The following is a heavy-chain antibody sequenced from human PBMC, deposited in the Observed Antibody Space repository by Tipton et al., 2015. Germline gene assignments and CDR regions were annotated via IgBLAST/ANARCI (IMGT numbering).Heavy chain of an antibody. CDR3: ARGGAGYYYDSVGYLS. CDR2: IYYSGRT. CDR1: GGSISSFY. Sequence: TLSLTCTVSGGSISSFYWSWIRQPPGKGLEWIGYIYYSGRTNYNPSLKSRVTISVDASKSQFSLRLSSVTAADTAVYYCARGGAGYYYDSVGYLSWGQGTRVTVSS. J-gene: IGHJ5*02. D-gene: IGHD3-22*01. V-gene: IGHV4-59*01.